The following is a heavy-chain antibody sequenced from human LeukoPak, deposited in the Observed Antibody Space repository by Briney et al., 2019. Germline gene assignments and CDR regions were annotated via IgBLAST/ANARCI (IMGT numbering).Heavy chain of an antibody. J-gene: IGHJ3*02. CDR3: ASQLTPFDCSGGSCYSRMDAFDI. CDR2: XXXGDSDT. Sequence: GESLKISCKGSGYSFTSYWIGWVRQMPGKGXXXXXXXXXGDSDTRYSPSFQGQVTISADKSISTAYLQWSSLKASDTAMYYCASQLTPFDCSGGSCYSRMDAFDIWGQGTMVTVSS. V-gene: IGHV5-51*01. CDR1: GYSFTSYW. D-gene: IGHD2-15*01.